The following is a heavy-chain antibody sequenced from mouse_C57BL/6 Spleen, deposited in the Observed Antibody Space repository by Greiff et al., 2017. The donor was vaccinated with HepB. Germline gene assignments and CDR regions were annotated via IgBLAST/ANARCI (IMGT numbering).Heavy chain of an antibody. D-gene: IGHD1-1*01. J-gene: IGHJ2*01. Sequence: EVQLQQSGPELVKPGASVKISCKASGYSFTGYYMNWVKQSPEKSLEWIGEINPSTGGTTYNQKFKAKATLTVDKSSSTAYMQLKSLTSEDSAVYYFARLGIYYYGSSPYYFDYWGQGTTLTVSS. V-gene: IGHV1-42*01. CDR3: ARLGIYYYGSSPYYFDY. CDR1: GYSFTGYY. CDR2: INPSTGGT.